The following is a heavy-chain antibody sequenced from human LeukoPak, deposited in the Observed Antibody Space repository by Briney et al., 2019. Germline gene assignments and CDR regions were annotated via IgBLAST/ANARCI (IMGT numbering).Heavy chain of an antibody. V-gene: IGHV2-70*11. CDR3: ARIYRGNNWPFDY. CDR2: IDWDNDK. CDR1: GFSLSTSGMC. J-gene: IGHJ4*02. Sequence: SGPALVKPTQTLTLTCTFSGFSLSTSGMCVSWIRQPPGKALEWLARIDWDNDKYYSTSLKTRLTISKDTSKNRVVLTMTNMDPVDTATYYRARIYRGNNWPFDYWGQGTLVTVSS. D-gene: IGHD5-12*01.